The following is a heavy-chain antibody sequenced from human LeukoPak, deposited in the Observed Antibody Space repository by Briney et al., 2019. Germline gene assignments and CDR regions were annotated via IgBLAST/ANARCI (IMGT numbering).Heavy chain of an antibody. CDR2: ISDSGDWT. D-gene: IGHD3-10*01. J-gene: IGHJ4*02. CDR1: GFTFSSYA. V-gene: IGHV3-23*01. Sequence: GGSLRLSCAASGFTFSSYAMNWVRQAPGKGLEWVSTISDSGDWTQDADSVKGRFIISRDNSKNTLYLQMNSLRADDTAVYYCARDLHGSGLFDYWGQGTLVTVSS. CDR3: ARDLHGSGLFDY.